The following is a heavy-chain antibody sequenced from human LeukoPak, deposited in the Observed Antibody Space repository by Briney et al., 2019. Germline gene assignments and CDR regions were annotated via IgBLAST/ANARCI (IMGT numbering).Heavy chain of an antibody. CDR3: ARKGIVVVVAATPYAFDI. CDR1: GFTFSSYW. CDR2: IKQDGSEK. D-gene: IGHD2-15*01. Sequence: GGSLGLSCAASGFTFSSYWMSWVRQAPGKGLEWVANIKQDGSEKYYVDSVKGRFTISRDNAKNSLYLQMNSLRAEDTAVYYCARKGIVVVVAATPYAFDIWGQGTMVTVSS. J-gene: IGHJ3*02. V-gene: IGHV3-7*01.